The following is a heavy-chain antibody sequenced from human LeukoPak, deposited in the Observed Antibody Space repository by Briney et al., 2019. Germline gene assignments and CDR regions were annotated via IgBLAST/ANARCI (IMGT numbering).Heavy chain of an antibody. D-gene: IGHD5-12*01. CDR1: GFTFSSYA. J-gene: IGHJ4*02. CDR2: ISYDGSNK. CDR3: ARDRGQGYFDY. V-gene: IGHV3-30-3*01. Sequence: GGSRRLSCAGPGFTFSSYAMPWVRQAPGKGLKWVAVISYDGSNKYYADSVKGRFTISRDNSKNTLYLQMNSLRAEDTAVYYYARDRGQGYFDYWGQGTLVTVSS.